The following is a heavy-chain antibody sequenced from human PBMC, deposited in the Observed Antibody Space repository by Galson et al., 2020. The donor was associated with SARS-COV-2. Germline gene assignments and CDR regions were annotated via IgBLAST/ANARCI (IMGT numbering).Heavy chain of an antibody. CDR3: ARGRPSLVGATVFDY. V-gene: IGHV4-34*01. Sequence: SETLSLTCAVYGGSFSGYYWSWIRQPPGKGLEWIGEINYSGSTNYNPSLKSRVTISIDTSKNEFSLKLSSVTAADTAVYLCARGRPSLVGATVFDYWGQGTLVTVSS. D-gene: IGHD1-26*01. CDR2: INYSGST. CDR1: GGSFSGYY. J-gene: IGHJ4*02.